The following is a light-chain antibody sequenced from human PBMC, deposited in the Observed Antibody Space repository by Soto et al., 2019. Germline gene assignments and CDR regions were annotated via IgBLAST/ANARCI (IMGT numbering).Light chain of an antibody. CDR3: QQRTNWPLT. CDR1: QSVTTF. CDR2: DAS. J-gene: IGKJ4*01. Sequence: EIVLTQSPVTLSLSPGERATLSCRASQSVTTFLAWYQQKPGQAPRLLIYDASKRATGMPARFSGSGSGTDFTLTISSVKPEDFAVYYCQQRTNWPLTFGGGTKVEIK. V-gene: IGKV3-11*01.